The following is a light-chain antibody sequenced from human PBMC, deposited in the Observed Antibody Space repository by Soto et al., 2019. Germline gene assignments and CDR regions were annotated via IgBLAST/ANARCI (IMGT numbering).Light chain of an antibody. J-gene: IGKJ1*01. CDR1: QRVSRN. Sequence: EIVLTQSPATLSLSPGERATLSCRASQRVSRNLAWYQQKPGQAPRLLIYDASTRATGIPARFSGSGSETEFTLTISSLQSEDYAIYYCQQYNNWPPWTFGQGTKVDIK. V-gene: IGKV3-15*01. CDR3: QQYNNWPPWT. CDR2: DAS.